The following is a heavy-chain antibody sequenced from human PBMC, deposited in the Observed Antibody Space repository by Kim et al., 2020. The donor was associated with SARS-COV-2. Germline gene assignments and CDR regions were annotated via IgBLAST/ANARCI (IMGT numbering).Heavy chain of an antibody. D-gene: IGHD5-18*01. CDR1: GGSFSGYY. V-gene: IGHV4-34*01. Sequence: SETLSLTCAVYGGSFSGYYWSWIRQPPGKGLEWIGEINHSGSTNYNPSLKSRVTISVDTSKNQFSLKLSSVTAADTAVYYCARWIQLWTNYYYYGMDVWGQGTTVTVSS. CDR2: INHSGST. J-gene: IGHJ6*02. CDR3: ARWIQLWTNYYYYGMDV.